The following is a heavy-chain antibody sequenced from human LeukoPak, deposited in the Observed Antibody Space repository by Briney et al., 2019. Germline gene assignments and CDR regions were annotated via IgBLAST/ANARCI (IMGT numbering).Heavy chain of an antibody. D-gene: IGHD1-26*01. V-gene: IGHV3-23*01. J-gene: IGHJ6*02. CDR3: AKDVRVGGGGMDV. CDR2: ISAGGDNT. Sequence: GGSLRLSCAASGFTFSTYAMTWVRQAPGKGLEWVSLISAGGDNTYYADSVKGRFTISRDNSKNTVSLQMNSLRAEDTAVYYCAKDVRVGGGGMDVRGQGTPVTVSS. CDR1: GFTFSTYA.